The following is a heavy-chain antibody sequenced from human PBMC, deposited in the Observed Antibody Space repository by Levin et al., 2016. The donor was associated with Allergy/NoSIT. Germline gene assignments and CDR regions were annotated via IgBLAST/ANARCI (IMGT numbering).Heavy chain of an antibody. D-gene: IGHD4/OR15-4a*01. J-gene: IGHJ6*02. CDR1: GFTFSSYS. CDR2: ISSSSSYI. CDR3: ARVRPEGALWWGVVYYGMDV. Sequence: GESLKISCAASGFTFSSYSMNWVRQAPGKGLEWVSSISSSSSYIYYADSVKGRFTISRDNAKNSLYLQMNSLRAEDTAVYYCARVRPEGALWWGVVYYGMDVWGQGTTVTVSS. V-gene: IGHV3-21*01.